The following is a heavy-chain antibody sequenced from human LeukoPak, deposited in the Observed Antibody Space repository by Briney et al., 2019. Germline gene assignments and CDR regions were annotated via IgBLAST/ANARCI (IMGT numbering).Heavy chain of an antibody. CDR3: AKFSQCLDPDS. J-gene: IGHJ4*02. CDR2: ISGSGGST. V-gene: IGHV3-23*01. D-gene: IGHD6-19*01. CDR1: GFTFSTSD. Sequence: GGSLRLSCAAFGFTFSTSDMSWVRQAPGKGLEWVSAISGSGGSTYYADSVKGRFTISRDSSKNTLYLQMNSLRAEDTAVYYCAKFSQCLDPDSWGQGTLATASS.